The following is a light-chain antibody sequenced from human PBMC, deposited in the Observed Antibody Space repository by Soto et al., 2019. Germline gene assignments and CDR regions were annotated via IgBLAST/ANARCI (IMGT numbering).Light chain of an antibody. V-gene: IGLV2-14*01. Sequence: QSVLTQPASVSGSPGQSITISCTGTSSDVGAYDFVSWYQHSPGKAPKLVTFDVTHRPPEISDRFSGSKSANTASLTISGLQAADEAFYYCSSYTTRSTLVFGGGTKLTVL. CDR2: DVT. CDR1: SSDVGAYDF. J-gene: IGLJ2*01. CDR3: SSYTTRSTLV.